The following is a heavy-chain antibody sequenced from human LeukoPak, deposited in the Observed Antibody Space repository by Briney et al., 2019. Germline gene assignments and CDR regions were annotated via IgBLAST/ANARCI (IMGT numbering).Heavy chain of an antibody. Sequence: SETLSLTCTVSGXSVSSYSGSWIRQPPGKGREWIGYFYYSGSTNYNPSLKSRVTISVDTSKSQFSLNLTSVTAADTAVYYCARTRSQAISAQYFDYWGQGTLVTVSS. J-gene: IGHJ4*02. CDR3: ARTRSQAISAQYFDY. D-gene: IGHD2-2*02. CDR2: FYYSGST. V-gene: IGHV4-59*08. CDR1: GXSVSSYS.